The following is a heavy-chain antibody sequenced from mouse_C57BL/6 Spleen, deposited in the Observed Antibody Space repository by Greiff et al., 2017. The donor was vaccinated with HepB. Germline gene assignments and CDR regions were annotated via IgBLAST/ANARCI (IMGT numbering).Heavy chain of an antibody. CDR2: INPNNGGT. J-gene: IGHJ2*01. CDR1: GYTFTDYN. Sequence: EVQLQQSGPELVKPGASVKIPCKASGYTFTDYNMDWVKQSHGKSLEWIGDINPNNGGTIYNQKFKGKATLTVDKSSSTAYMELRSLTSEDTAVYYCARYGSYYYGSRGYFDYWGQGTTLTVSS. V-gene: IGHV1-18*01. CDR3: ARYGSYYYGSRGYFDY. D-gene: IGHD1-1*01.